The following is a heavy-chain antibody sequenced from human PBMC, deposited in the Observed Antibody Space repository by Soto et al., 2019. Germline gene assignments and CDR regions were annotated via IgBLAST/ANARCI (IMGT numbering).Heavy chain of an antibody. CDR3: ARSVEGHFDY. V-gene: IGHV3-48*02. D-gene: IGHD6-19*01. CDR2: ITSDTLTI. J-gene: IGHJ4*02. Sequence: EVQLVESGGGLVRPGASLRLSCAASGFKFDIYSMNWIRQAPGKGLEWVSYITSDTLTIRYADSVRGRLIISRDNAGNSVFLQMNSLRDEDTATYYCARSVEGHFDYWGQGALVTVSS. CDR1: GFKFDIYS.